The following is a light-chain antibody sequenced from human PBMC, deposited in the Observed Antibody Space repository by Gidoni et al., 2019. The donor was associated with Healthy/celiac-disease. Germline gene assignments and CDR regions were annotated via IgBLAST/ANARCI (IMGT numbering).Light chain of an antibody. Sequence: QSVLTQPPSVSGAPGPRVTISCTGSSSNIGAGYDVHWYQQLPGTAPKPLSYGNSNRPSGVPDRFSGSKSGTSASLAITGLQAEDEADYYCQSYDSSLSGSGVFGGGTKLTVL. V-gene: IGLV1-40*01. CDR2: GNS. CDR1: SSNIGAGYD. CDR3: QSYDSSLSGSGV. J-gene: IGLJ3*02.